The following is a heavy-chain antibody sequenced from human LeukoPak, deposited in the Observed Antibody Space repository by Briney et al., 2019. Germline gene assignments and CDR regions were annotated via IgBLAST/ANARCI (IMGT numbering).Heavy chain of an antibody. CDR2: IKQDGSEK. J-gene: IGHJ4*02. D-gene: IGHD5-24*01. V-gene: IGHV3-7*03. CDR3: AKEGRSLQTY. CDR1: GFAFSSYW. Sequence: GGSLRLSCAASGFAFSSYWMSWVRQAPGKGLEWVANIKQDGSEKYYVDSVKGRFTISRDNAKNSLYLQMNSLRVEDTAVYYCAKEGRSLQTYWGQGTLVTVSS.